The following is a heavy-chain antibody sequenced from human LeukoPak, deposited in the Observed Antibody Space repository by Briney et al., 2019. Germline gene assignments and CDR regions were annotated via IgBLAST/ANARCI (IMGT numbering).Heavy chain of an antibody. CDR2: IWYDGSNK. D-gene: IGHD3-9*01. V-gene: IGHV3-33*01. J-gene: IGHJ3*02. CDR3: AREGSGSFDI. Sequence: GRSLRLSCAASGFTFSSYGMHWVRQAPGKGLEWVAVIWYDGSNKYYADSVKGRFTISRDNSKNTLYLQMNSLTAEDTAVYYCAREGSGSFDIWGQGTKVTVSS. CDR1: GFTFSSYG.